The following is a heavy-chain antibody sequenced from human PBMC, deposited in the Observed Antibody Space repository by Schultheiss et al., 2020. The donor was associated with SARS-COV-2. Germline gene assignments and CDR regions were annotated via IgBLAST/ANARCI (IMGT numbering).Heavy chain of an antibody. J-gene: IGHJ6*02. CDR1: GFTVSSNY. D-gene: IGHD3-22*01. Sequence: GGSLRLSCAASGFTVSSNYMNWVRQAPGKGLEWVSSISSSSSYIYYADSVKGRFTISRDNAKNSLYLQMNSLRAEDTAVYYCARDYRGSGYIFGHYYYGMDVWGQGTTVTVSS. V-gene: IGHV3-21*01. CDR2: ISSSSSYI. CDR3: ARDYRGSGYIFGHYYYGMDV.